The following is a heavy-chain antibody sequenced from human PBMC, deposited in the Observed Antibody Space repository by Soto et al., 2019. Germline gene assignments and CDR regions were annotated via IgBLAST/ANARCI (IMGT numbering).Heavy chain of an antibody. V-gene: IGHV3-33*01. CDR2: LWYDGSNQ. CDR3: ARVIDDFWSGYLY. Sequence: QVQLVESGGGVVQPGTSLRLSCAASGFSFSSYAMHWVRQAPGNGLEWVAALWYDGSNQNYAESVKGRFTISRDNSKSTVYLQMDSLKVEETAVYYCARVIDDFWSGYLYWGQGTLVPVSS. J-gene: IGHJ4*02. D-gene: IGHD3-3*01. CDR1: GFSFSSYA.